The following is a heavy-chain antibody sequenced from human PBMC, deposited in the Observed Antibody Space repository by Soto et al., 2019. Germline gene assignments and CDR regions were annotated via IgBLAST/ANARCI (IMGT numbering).Heavy chain of an antibody. CDR3: ASRRDFLYYGMDV. CDR1: GGSISGYH. J-gene: IGHJ6*02. Sequence: SETLSLTCTVSGGSISGYHWSWIRQPPGKGLEWIGYIYYSRSINYNPSLKSRVTISIDTSKNQFSLKLISVTAADTAVYYCASRRDFLYYGMDVWGQGTTVTVSS. D-gene: IGHD3-3*01. V-gene: IGHV4-59*01. CDR2: IYYSRSI.